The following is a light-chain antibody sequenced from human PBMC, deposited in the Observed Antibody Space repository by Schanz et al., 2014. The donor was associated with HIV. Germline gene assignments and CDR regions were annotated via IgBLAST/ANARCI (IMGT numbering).Light chain of an antibody. Sequence: QSALTQPASVSGSPGQSITISCTGTSSDVGTYDYVSWYQQHPGKAPKLMIYDVSYRPSGVSNRFSGSKSGNTASLTISGLQADDEAHYYCSSYTSTATVIFGVGTKLTVL. CDR2: DVS. J-gene: IGLJ2*01. CDR1: SSDVGTYDY. V-gene: IGLV2-14*03. CDR3: SSYTSTATVI.